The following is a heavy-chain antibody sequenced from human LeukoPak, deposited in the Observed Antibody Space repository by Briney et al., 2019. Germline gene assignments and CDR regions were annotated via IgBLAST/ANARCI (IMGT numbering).Heavy chain of an antibody. J-gene: IGHJ3*02. CDR1: GGSINSYY. V-gene: IGHV4-59*08. Sequence: SETLSLTCTVSGGSINSYYWSWIRQPPGKGLEWIGYIYYSGSTNYNPSLKSRVTISVDTSKNQFSLKLSSVTAADTAVYYCARIYDSSGSDAFDIWGQGTMVTVSS. D-gene: IGHD3-22*01. CDR3: ARIYDSSGSDAFDI. CDR2: IYYSGST.